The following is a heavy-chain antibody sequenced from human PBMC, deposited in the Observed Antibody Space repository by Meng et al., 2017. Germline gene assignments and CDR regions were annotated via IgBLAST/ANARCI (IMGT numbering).Heavy chain of an antibody. V-gene: IGHV4-39*07. Sequence: LTVQESGPGLVKPSETLSLTCTVSGVSISSSSYYWAWIRQPPGKGLEWIGSIYYSGSTYYNPSLKSRVTISVDTSKNQFSLKLSSVTAADTAVYYCARDGHSYNYFDYWGQGTLVTVSS. D-gene: IGHD5-18*01. CDR1: GVSISSSSYY. J-gene: IGHJ4*02. CDR2: IYYSGST. CDR3: ARDGHSYNYFDY.